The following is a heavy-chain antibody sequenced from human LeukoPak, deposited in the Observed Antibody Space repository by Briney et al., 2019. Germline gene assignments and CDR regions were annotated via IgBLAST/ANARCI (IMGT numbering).Heavy chain of an antibody. D-gene: IGHD3-10*01. J-gene: IGHJ6*02. CDR1: GVTFSSYA. V-gene: IGHV1-69*04. Sequence: SVSLSCKASGVTFSSYAMSWVRQAPGQGLEWVGNIIPIRGIANYAQKFQGRVTITADKSTSTAYMELSSVRSEDTAVYYCARDRITMVRGVIISSYGMDGWGQGTTVTVSS. CDR2: IIPIRGIA. CDR3: ARDRITMVRGVIISSYGMDG.